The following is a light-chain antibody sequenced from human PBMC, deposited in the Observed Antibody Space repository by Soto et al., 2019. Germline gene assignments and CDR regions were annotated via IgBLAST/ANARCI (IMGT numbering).Light chain of an antibody. J-gene: IGLJ2*01. CDR2: GNS. V-gene: IGLV1-40*01. CDR3: QSYDSSRSGSV. CDR1: SSNIGAGYD. Sequence: QSVLTQPPSVSGAPGQRVTITFTGSSSNIGAGYDVHWYQQLPGTAPKLLIYGNSNRPSGVPDRFSGSKSGTSASLAITGLQAEDEADYYCQSYDSSRSGSVFGGGTKVTVL.